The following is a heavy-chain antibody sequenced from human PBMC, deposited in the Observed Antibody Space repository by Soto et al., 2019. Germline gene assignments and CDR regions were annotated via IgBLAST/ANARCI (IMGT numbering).Heavy chain of an antibody. Sequence: PGESLKISCKGSGYSFTSYWIGWVRQMPGKGLEWMGIIYPGDSDTRYSPSFQGQVTISADKSISTAYLQWSSLKASGTAMYYCARHRSPLGIAAAGTFGGWFDPWGQGTLVTVSS. CDR2: IYPGDSDT. V-gene: IGHV5-51*01. J-gene: IGHJ5*02. CDR1: GYSFTSYW. D-gene: IGHD6-13*01. CDR3: ARHRSPLGIAAAGTFGGWFDP.